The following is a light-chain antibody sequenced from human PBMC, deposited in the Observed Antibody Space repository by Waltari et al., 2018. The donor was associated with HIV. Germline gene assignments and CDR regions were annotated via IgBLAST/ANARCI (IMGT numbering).Light chain of an antibody. CDR3: QQYNSYSRT. CDR2: KAS. CDR1: QAISSW. J-gene: IGKJ2*02. V-gene: IGKV1-5*03. Sequence: DIQMTQSPSTLSASVGDRVTITCRASQAISSWLAWHQLKPGKAPKLLIYKASSLASGVPSRFSGSGSGTEFTLTISSLQPDDFATYYCQQYNSYSRTFGQGTKLEIK.